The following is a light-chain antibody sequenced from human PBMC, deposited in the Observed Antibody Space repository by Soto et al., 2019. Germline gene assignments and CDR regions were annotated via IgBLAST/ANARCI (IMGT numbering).Light chain of an antibody. J-gene: IGKJ5*01. CDR1: QSVSSNY. Sequence: ETVLTQSPGTLSLSPGESATLSCRASQSVSSNYLAWYQQKPGQAPRLLIYGASSRATGIPDRFSGSGSGTDFTLTISRLESEDFAVYYCQQYGSSPLITFGQGTRLEIK. CDR3: QQYGSSPLIT. V-gene: IGKV3-20*01. CDR2: GAS.